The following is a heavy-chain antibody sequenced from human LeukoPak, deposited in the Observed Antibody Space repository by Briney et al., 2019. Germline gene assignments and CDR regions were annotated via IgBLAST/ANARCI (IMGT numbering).Heavy chain of an antibody. Sequence: KPSETLSLTCTVSGGSISSSSYYGGWIRQPPGKGLEWIGSIYYSGSTYYNPSLKSRVTISVDTSKNQFSLKLTSVTAADTAVYYCARSYDSRGYYYYGMDVWGQGTTVTVSS. D-gene: IGHD3-22*01. CDR3: ARSYDSRGYYYYGMDV. J-gene: IGHJ6*02. V-gene: IGHV4-39*07. CDR1: GGSISSSSYY. CDR2: IYYSGST.